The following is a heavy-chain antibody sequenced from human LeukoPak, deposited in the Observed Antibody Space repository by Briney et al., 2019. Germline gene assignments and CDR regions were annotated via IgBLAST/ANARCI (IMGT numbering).Heavy chain of an antibody. J-gene: IGHJ4*02. CDR1: GFTFSDYY. CDR2: ISSSGSTI. V-gene: IGHV3-11*01. CDR3: ARDRRGYSYGHPFDY. Sequence: TGVSLRLSCAASGFTFSDYYMSWIRQAPGKGLEWVSYISSSGSTIYYADSVKGRFTISRDNAKNSLYLQMNSLRAEDTAVYYCARDRRGYSYGHPFDYWGQGTLVTVSS. D-gene: IGHD5-18*01.